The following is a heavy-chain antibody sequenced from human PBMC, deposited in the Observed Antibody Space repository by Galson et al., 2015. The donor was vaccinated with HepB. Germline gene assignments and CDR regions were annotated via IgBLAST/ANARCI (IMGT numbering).Heavy chain of an antibody. CDR3: AKEGSGWPLAFDI. D-gene: IGHD6-19*01. CDR1: GFTFSSYA. CDR2: ISGSGSST. V-gene: IGHV3-23*01. Sequence: SLRLSCAASGFTFSSYAMSWVRQAPGKGLEWVSAISGSGSSTYYADSVKGRFTISRDNSKNTLYLQMNSLRAEDTAVYYCAKEGSGWPLAFDIWGQGTMVTVSS. J-gene: IGHJ3*02.